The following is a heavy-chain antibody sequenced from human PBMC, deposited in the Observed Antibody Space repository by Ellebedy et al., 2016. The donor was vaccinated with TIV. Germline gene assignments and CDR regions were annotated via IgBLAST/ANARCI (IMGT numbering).Heavy chain of an antibody. CDR2: ISSAGPII. CDR1: GFTFSRHS. V-gene: IGHV3-30-3*01. CDR3: AKDGGSWLPDY. Sequence: GESLKIPXAASGFTFSRHSMHWVRQAPGRGLEWVTIISSAGPIIYYADSVKGRFTISRDNSKNTLYLEMNSLRPEDTAVYYCAKDGGSWLPDYWGQGTLVTVSS. D-gene: IGHD6-19*01. J-gene: IGHJ4*02.